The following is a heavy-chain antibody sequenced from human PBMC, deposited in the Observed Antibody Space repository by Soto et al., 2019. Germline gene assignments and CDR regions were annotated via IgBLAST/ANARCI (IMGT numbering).Heavy chain of an antibody. CDR3: ARHPPAVYYYGMDV. CDR2: IIPIFGTA. CDR1: GVTFSSYA. V-gene: IGHV1-69*13. J-gene: IGHJ6*02. Sequence: ASVKVSCKSSGVTFSSYAISCVRQAPGQGLEWMGGIIPIFGTANYAQKFQGRVTITADESTSTAYMELSSLRSEDTAVYYCARHPPAVYYYGMDVWGQGTTVTVSS.